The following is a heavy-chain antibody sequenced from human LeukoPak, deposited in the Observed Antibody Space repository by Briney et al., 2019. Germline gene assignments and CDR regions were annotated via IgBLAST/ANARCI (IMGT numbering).Heavy chain of an antibody. CDR1: GFSFSGYW. Sequence: GGSLRLSCAASGFSFSGYWMHWVRQAPGKGLVWVARLHSNGAFTTYADSVKGRFTISRDTAKNTLYLQMNSLRVEDTAVYYCARFVVVTAGDYWGQGTLVTVSS. D-gene: IGHD2-21*02. CDR3: ARFVVVTAGDY. V-gene: IGHV3-74*01. J-gene: IGHJ4*01. CDR2: LHSNGAFT.